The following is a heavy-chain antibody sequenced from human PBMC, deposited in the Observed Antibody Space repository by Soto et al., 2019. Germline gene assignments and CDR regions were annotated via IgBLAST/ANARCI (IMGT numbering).Heavy chain of an antibody. J-gene: IGHJ4*02. V-gene: IGHV1-46*01. Sequence: QVQLVQSGAEVKKPGASVTVSCKASGYTFTTHYMHWVRQAPGQGLEWMGIINPSGGRTTYALKFQGRVSLTSDTSTNTVYMELSSLRSEDTAVYYCARAGEKYGSGTFSPPLRYYFNSWGQGTLVTVSS. CDR2: INPSGGRT. D-gene: IGHD3-10*01. CDR3: ARAGEKYGSGTFSPPLRYYFNS. CDR1: GYTFTTHY.